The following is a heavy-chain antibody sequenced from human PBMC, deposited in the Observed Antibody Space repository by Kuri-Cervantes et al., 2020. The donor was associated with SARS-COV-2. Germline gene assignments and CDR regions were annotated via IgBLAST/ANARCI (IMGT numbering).Heavy chain of an antibody. D-gene: IGHD4-17*01. CDR1: GFTFSGHW. CDR2: INPDGSYT. Sequence: GESLKISCAAPGFTFSGHWIHWVRQAPGKGLVWVSRINPDGSYTNNADSVKGRFTLSRDNAKNMLFLQMNSLRAEDTAVYYCAKDIFWRRFLMTTVTRYGMDVWGQGTTVTVSS. CDR3: AKDIFWRRFLMTTVTRYGMDV. V-gene: IGHV3-74*01. J-gene: IGHJ6*02.